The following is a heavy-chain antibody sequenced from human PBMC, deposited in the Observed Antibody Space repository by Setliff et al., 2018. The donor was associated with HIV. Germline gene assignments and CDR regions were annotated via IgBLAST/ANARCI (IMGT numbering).Heavy chain of an antibody. J-gene: IGHJ4*02. CDR1: GFTFSSYA. CDR2: ISDSGGST. Sequence: GGSLRLSCAASGFTFSSYAMSWVRQAPGKGLEWVSVISDSGGSTYSADSVKGRFTISRDNSKNTLFLQMHGLRPEDTGVYYCAPETMQGLDSWGQGTLVTVSS. V-gene: IGHV3-23*01. CDR3: APETMQGLDS. D-gene: IGHD2-21*02.